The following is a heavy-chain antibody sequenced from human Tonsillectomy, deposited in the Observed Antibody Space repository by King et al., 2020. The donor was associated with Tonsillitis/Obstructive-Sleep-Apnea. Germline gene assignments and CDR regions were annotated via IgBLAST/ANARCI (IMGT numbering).Heavy chain of an antibody. Sequence: VQLVESGGGLVKPGGSLRLSCVASGFSFSKAWMTWVRQAPGKGLEWVGRIKSKTDDETTDYAEPVKGRFTISRDDSKNTLYLQMNSLKTEDTAVYYRTTRFSEYCSGGTCFYAMDVWGQGTTVTVSS. J-gene: IGHJ6*02. CDR2: IKSKTDDETT. V-gene: IGHV3-15*07. CDR1: GFSFSKAW. D-gene: IGHD2-15*01. CDR3: TTRFSEYCSGGTCFYAMDV.